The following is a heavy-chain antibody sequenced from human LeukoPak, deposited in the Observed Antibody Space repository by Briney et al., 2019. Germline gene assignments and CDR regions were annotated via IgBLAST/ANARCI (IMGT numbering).Heavy chain of an antibody. D-gene: IGHD5-18*01. V-gene: IGHV3-23*01. J-gene: IGHJ3*02. CDR3: AKVRAQLWSRDAFDI. Sequence: PGGSLRLSCAASGFTFSSYAISWVRQAPGKGLEWVSAISGSGGSTYYADSVKGRFTISRDNSKNTLYLQMNSLRAEDTAVYYCAKVRAQLWSRDAFDIWGQGTMVTVSS. CDR2: ISGSGGST. CDR1: GFTFSSYA.